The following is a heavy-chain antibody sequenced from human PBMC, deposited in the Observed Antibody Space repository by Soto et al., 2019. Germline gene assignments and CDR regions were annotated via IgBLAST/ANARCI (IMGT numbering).Heavy chain of an antibody. Sequence: ASVKVSCKASGYTFTGYYMHWVRQAPGQGLEWMGWINPNSGGTNYAQKFQGRVTMTRDTSISTAYMELSRLRSGDTAVYYCARGRYYCSGGSCYSTVLSPKSWFDPWGQGTLVTVSS. CDR2: INPNSGGT. CDR1: GYTFTGYY. CDR3: ARGRYYCSGGSCYSTVLSPKSWFDP. V-gene: IGHV1-2*02. D-gene: IGHD2-15*01. J-gene: IGHJ5*02.